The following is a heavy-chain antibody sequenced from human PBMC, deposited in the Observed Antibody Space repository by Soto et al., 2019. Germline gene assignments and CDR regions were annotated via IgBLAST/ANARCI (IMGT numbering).Heavy chain of an antibody. CDR2: ISAFNGNT. D-gene: IGHD3-10*01. CDR3: ARVYGSGSYIAFDI. J-gene: IGHJ3*02. Sequence: ASVKVSCTASGYTFTQYGISWVRQAPGQGLAWMGWISAFNGNTKYVENFQDRVTMTTDTSTNTSYMELRSLRSDDTAMYYCARVYGSGSYIAFDIWGQGTMVTVSS. V-gene: IGHV1-18*01. CDR1: GYTFTQYG.